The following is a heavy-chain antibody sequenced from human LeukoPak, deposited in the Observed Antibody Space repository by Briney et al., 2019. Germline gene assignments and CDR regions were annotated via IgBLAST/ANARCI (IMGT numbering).Heavy chain of an antibody. J-gene: IGHJ5*02. Sequence: ASVKVSCKASGYTFTSCGISWVRQAPGQGLEWMGWISAYNGNTNYAQKLQGRVTMTTDTSTSTAYMELRSLRSDDTAVYYCARDRDDYGDYASMSVGPWGQGTLVTVSS. CDR3: ARDRDDYGDYASMSVGP. D-gene: IGHD4-17*01. V-gene: IGHV1-18*01. CDR2: ISAYNGNT. CDR1: GYTFTSCG.